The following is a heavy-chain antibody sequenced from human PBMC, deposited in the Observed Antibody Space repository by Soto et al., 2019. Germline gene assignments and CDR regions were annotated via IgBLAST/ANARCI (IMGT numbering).Heavy chain of an antibody. J-gene: IGHJ6*02. D-gene: IGHD4-17*01. CDR2: IIPIFGTA. Sequence: RASVKVSCKASGGTFSSYAISWVRQAPGQGLEWMRGIIPIFGTANYAQKFQGRVTITADESTSTAYMELSSLRSEDTAVYYCARVNGDYSHYYYYGMDVWGQGTTVTVSS. CDR1: GGTFSSYA. CDR3: ARVNGDYSHYYYYGMDV. V-gene: IGHV1-69*13.